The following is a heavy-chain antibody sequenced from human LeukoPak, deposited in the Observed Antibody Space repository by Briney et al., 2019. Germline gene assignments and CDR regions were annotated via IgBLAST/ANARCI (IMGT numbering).Heavy chain of an antibody. CDR2: IIPIFGIA. Sequence: SVKVSCKASGGTFISYAINWVRQPPGQGLEWMGRIIPIFGIANYAQKFQGRVTITADKSTSTAYMELSSLRSEDTAVYFCARWLGGVCGGDCYDYWGQGTLVTVSS. V-gene: IGHV1-69*04. CDR3: ARWLGGVCGGDCYDY. D-gene: IGHD2-21*01. CDR1: GGTFISYA. J-gene: IGHJ4*02.